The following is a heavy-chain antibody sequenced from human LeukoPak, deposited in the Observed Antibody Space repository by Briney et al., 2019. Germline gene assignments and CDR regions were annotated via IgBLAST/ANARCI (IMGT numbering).Heavy chain of an antibody. V-gene: IGHV3-74*01. CDR1: GFTFSSYW. D-gene: IGHD4-23*01. CDR2: INSDRSGT. CDR3: ARADDGANSWVNY. Sequence: GGSLRLSCAASGFTFSSYWMHWVRQAPGKGLVWISRINSDRSGTSYADSVKGRFTISRDNAKNTLYLQMNSLRAEDTAVYYCARADDGANSWVNYWGQGTLVTVSS. J-gene: IGHJ4*02.